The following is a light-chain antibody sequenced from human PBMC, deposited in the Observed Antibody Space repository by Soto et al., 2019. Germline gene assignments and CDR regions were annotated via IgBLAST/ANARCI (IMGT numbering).Light chain of an antibody. Sequence: QSALTQPASVSGSLGQSITISCTGSSSDVGGYNLVSWYQQHPGKAPKLIIYEGSQRPSGVSNRFSGSKSGNTASLTVSGLQPDDEADYHCCSYAGGSSYVFGTGTKVTVL. J-gene: IGLJ1*01. CDR2: EGS. V-gene: IGLV2-23*01. CDR3: CSYAGGSSYV. CDR1: SSDVGGYNL.